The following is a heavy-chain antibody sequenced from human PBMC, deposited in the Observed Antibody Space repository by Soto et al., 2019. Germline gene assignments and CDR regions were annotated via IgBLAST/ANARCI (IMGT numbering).Heavy chain of an antibody. J-gene: IGHJ4*02. CDR1: GFTFSSYW. CDR2: IKQDGSEK. CDR3: AREPVSCGGDCYPGLFDY. Sequence: GGSLRLSCAASGFTFSSYWMSWVRQAPGKGLEWVANIKQDGSEKYYVDSVKGRFTISRDNAKNSLYPQMNSLRAEDTAVYYCAREPVSCGGDCYPGLFDYWGQGTLVTVSS. V-gene: IGHV3-7*01. D-gene: IGHD2-21*01.